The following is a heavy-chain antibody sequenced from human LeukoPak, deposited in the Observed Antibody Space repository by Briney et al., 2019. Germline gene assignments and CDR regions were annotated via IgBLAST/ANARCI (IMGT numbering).Heavy chain of an antibody. Sequence: SQTLSLTCAVSGDIFSSNSAAWNWIRQSPSRGLEWLGRTYYRSKWYNDYAISVRSRVTINPDTSKNPFSLQLNSVTPEDTAIYYCARGWEPCSSLDSWGQGTLVTVSS. CDR1: GDIFSSNSAA. CDR2: TYYRSKWYN. D-gene: IGHD1-26*01. CDR3: ARGWEPCSSLDS. V-gene: IGHV6-1*01. J-gene: IGHJ4*02.